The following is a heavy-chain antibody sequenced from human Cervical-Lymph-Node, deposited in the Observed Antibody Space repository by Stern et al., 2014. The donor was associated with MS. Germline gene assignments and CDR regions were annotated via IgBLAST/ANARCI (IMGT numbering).Heavy chain of an antibody. D-gene: IGHD3-9*01. CDR2: IYWTDDR. V-gene: IGHV2-5*01. Sequence: QVTLRESGPTLVKPTQTLTLTCTFSGFSLSTSGVGVGWIRQPPGKALVWLALIYWTDDRPYSPSLKTRLTITKDTSKNQVVLTMTNMDPVDTATYYCAHDYHDILTGYYNSRFASWGHGTLVTVSS. CDR3: AHDYHDILTGYYNSRFAS. J-gene: IGHJ4*01. CDR1: GFSLSTSGVG.